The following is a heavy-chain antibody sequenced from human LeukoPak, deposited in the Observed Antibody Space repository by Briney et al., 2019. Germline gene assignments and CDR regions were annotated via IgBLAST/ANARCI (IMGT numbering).Heavy chain of an antibody. Sequence: ASVKVSFKASGYTSTSYYMHWLRQAPGPGLERTGIINPSGGSTSYAQKFQGRVTMTRDTSTSTVYMELSSLRSEDTAVYYCARDLRITMVRCVVLDYWGQGTLVTVSS. V-gene: IGHV1-46*01. J-gene: IGHJ4*02. CDR1: GYTSTSYY. CDR3: ARDLRITMVRCVVLDY. CDR2: INPSGGST. D-gene: IGHD3-10*01.